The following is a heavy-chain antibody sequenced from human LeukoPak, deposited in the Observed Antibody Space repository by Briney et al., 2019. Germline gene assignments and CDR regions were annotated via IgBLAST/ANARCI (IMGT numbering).Heavy chain of an antibody. Sequence: PGGSLRLSCAASGFTFSSYAMSWVRQAPGKGLEWVSAISGSGGSTYYADSVKGRFTISRDNSKNTLYLQMNSLRAEDTAVYYCAKGGASSSSWGNYFDYWGQGTLVTVSS. CDR1: GFTFSSYA. CDR2: ISGSGGST. D-gene: IGHD6-6*01. J-gene: IGHJ4*02. CDR3: AKGGASSSSWGNYFDY. V-gene: IGHV3-23*01.